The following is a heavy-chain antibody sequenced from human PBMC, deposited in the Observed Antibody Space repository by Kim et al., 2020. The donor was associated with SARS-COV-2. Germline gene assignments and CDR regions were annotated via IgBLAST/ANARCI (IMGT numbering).Heavy chain of an antibody. Sequence: ADSVKGQFTISRDNAKNTLYLEMNGLRAEDTAVYYCARVSGYSSGWYGYWGQGTLVTVSS. CDR3: ARVSGYSSGWYGY. D-gene: IGHD6-19*01. J-gene: IGHJ4*02. V-gene: IGHV3-74*01.